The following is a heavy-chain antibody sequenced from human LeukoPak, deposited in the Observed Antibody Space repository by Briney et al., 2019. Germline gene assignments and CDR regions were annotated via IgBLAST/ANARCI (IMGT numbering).Heavy chain of an antibody. V-gene: IGHV3-30*02. CDR2: IRYDGSNK. Sequence: GGSLRLSCAASGFTFSSYGMHWVRQAPGKGLEWVAFIRYDGSNKYYADSVKGRFTISRDNSKNTLYLQTNSLRAEDTAVYYCAKEKTTEYYYYMDVWGKGTTVTISS. CDR1: GFTFSSYG. CDR3: AKEKTTEYYYYMDV. D-gene: IGHD4-17*01. J-gene: IGHJ6*03.